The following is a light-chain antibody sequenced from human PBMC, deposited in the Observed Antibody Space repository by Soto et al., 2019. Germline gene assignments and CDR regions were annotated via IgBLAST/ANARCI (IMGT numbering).Light chain of an antibody. CDR1: QSVSSSY. J-gene: IGKJ4*01. V-gene: IGKV3-20*01. Sequence: EIGLTQSPGTLSLSPGERATRACRASQSVSSSYLAWCQQKPGQGPKLLIYGASSRATGIPDRFSGSGSGTDFTLTISRLEPEDFAVYYCQQYGSSLLTFGGGTKVEIK. CDR3: QQYGSSLLT. CDR2: GAS.